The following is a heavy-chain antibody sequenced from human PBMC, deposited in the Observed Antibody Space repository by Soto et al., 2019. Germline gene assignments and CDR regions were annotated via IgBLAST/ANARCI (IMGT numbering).Heavy chain of an antibody. CDR1: GFTFSDYY. CDR2: ISSSSRYT. V-gene: IGHV3-11*06. D-gene: IGHD2-15*01. CDR3: ARYCSGCSCYSVFSFDY. Sequence: QVQLVESGGGLVKPGGSLRLSCAASGFTFSDYYMSWIRQAPGKGLKWGSYISSSSRYTNYADSVKGRFTISRDNAKNSLYLQMNILKAEDTAVYYCARYCSGCSCYSVFSFDYWGQGTLVTVSS. J-gene: IGHJ4*02.